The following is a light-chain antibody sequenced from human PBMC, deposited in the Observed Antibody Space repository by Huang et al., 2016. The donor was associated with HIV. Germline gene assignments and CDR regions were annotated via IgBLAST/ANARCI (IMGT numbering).Light chain of an antibody. CDR3: QQYGSSPWT. CDR2: DGS. Sequence: EIVLTQSPGTLSLSPGERATLSCGASQTVSSNSVAWYQQKPGLAPRRLIYDGSNRASGLPHRFSGSGSGTYFTRTISRLEPEDFAVYYCQQYGSSPWTFGQGSKVEIK. V-gene: IGKV3D-20*01. J-gene: IGKJ1*01. CDR1: QTVSSNS.